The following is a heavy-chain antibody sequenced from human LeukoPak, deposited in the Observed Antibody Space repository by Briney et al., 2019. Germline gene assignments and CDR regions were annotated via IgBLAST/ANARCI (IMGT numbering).Heavy chain of an antibody. J-gene: IGHJ2*01. V-gene: IGHV1-3*01. CDR1: GYTFTSYA. Sequence: GASVKVSCKASGYTFTSYAMHWVRQAPGQRLEWMGWINAGNGNTKYSQKLQGRVTITRDTSASTAYMELSSLRSEDTAVYYCARKEYFDLWGRGTLVTVSS. CDR3: ARKEYFDL. CDR2: INAGNGNT.